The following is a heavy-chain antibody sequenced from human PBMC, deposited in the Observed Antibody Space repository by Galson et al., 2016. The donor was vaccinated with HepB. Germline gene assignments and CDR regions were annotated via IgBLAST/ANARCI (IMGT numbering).Heavy chain of an antibody. CDR1: GDSVSSNGAA. V-gene: IGHV6-1*01. CDR2: TYYRSKWYN. J-gene: IGHJ4*02. CDR3: ARVHQGWYAGYFDY. D-gene: IGHD6-19*01. Sequence: CAISGDSVSSNGAAWNWIRQSPSRGLEWLGRTYYRSKWYNDYAVSVKSRITINPDTSKNQFSLQLNSVTPEDTAVYYCARVHQGWYAGYFDYWGQGTLVTVSS.